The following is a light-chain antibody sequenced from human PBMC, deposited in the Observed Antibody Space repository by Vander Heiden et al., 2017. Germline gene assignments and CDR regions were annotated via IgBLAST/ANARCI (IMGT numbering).Light chain of an antibody. J-gene: IGLJ3*02. V-gene: IGLV1-47*01. CDR3: ASWDDSLSVVL. Sequence: QSILTQPPSASVPPGQRVTIYCSGSSSNIGAGHVNWYQQLPGAAPKVLIYGTSQRPSGVADRFSGSKSGTSATLAISGLRSDDEADYYCASWDDSLSVVLFGGGTRLTVL. CDR2: GTS. CDR1: SSNIGAGH.